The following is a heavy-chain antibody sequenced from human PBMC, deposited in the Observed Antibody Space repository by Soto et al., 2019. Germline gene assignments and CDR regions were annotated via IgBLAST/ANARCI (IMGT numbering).Heavy chain of an antibody. D-gene: IGHD2-15*01. CDR1: GYTFTSYD. CDR2: MNPNSGNT. Sequence: ASVKVSCKAFGYTFTSYDINWVRQATGQGLEWMGWMNPNSGNTGYAQKFQGRVTMTRNTSISTAYMELSSLRSEDTAVYYCARGLALGYCSGGSCTNYYYYMDVWGKGTTVTVSS. CDR3: ARGLALGYCSGGSCTNYYYYMDV. J-gene: IGHJ6*03. V-gene: IGHV1-8*01.